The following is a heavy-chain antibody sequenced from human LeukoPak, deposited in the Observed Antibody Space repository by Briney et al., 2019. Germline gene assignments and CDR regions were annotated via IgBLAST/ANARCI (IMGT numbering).Heavy chain of an antibody. Sequence: GSLRLSCAASGFTVSSNYMSWARQAPGKGLEWVSVIYSGGSTYYADSVKGRFTISRDNSKNTLYLQMNSLRAEDTAVYYCAREGSSGRFFGYWGQGTLVTVSS. J-gene: IGHJ4*02. D-gene: IGHD6-6*01. CDR3: AREGSSGRFFGY. V-gene: IGHV3-53*01. CDR1: GFTVSSNY. CDR2: IYSGGST.